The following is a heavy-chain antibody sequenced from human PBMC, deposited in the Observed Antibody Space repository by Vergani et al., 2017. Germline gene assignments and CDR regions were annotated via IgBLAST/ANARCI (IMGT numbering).Heavy chain of an antibody. D-gene: IGHD3-10*01. J-gene: IGHJ4*02. CDR1: GGSLSGYF. CDR3: ASRRPRLNLGSKSNAGTVDS. Sequence: QVHLQQRGAGVLKPSETLSLTCGVIGGSLSGYFWSWIRQSPGRGLEWIGEITAIGSAKYRPSATSRITISVDTSRGAFTLTVTSVTAADTGLYFCASRRPRLNLGSKSNAGTVDSLGQGTLVTVSS. V-gene: IGHV4-34*02. CDR2: ITAIGSA.